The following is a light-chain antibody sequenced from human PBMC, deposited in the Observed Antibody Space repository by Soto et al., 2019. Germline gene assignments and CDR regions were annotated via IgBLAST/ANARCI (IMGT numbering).Light chain of an antibody. CDR3: QSYDSSMSGYV. Sequence: QSALTQPPSVSGAPGQRVTISCTGSSSNIGAGYDLHWYRQLPGTAPKLLIYDDNNRPSGVPDRFSGSKSGTSASLAISGLQDEDEADYYCQSYDSSMSGYVFGTGTKVTVL. CDR1: SSNIGAGYD. V-gene: IGLV1-40*01. CDR2: DDN. J-gene: IGLJ1*01.